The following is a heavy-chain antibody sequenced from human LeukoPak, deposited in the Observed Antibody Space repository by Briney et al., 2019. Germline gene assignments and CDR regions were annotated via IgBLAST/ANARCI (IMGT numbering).Heavy chain of an antibody. J-gene: IGHJ4*02. Sequence: PSETLSLTCTVSGGSISSSSYYWGWIRQPPGKGLEWIGSIYYSGHTYYNPSLKSRVTISVDTSKNQFSLKLSSVTAADTAVYYCARHLSVTPYFDYWGQGSLVTVSS. CDR2: IYYSGHT. CDR1: GGSISSSSYY. D-gene: IGHD4-17*01. V-gene: IGHV4-39*01. CDR3: ARHLSVTPYFDY.